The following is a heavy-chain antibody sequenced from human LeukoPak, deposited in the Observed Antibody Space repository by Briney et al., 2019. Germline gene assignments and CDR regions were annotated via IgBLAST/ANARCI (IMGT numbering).Heavy chain of an antibody. V-gene: IGHV3-21*01. CDR2: ISSSSSYI. J-gene: IGHJ3*02. CDR3: ARDPWYYYDSSGYYPDAFDI. CDR1: GFTFSSYS. Sequence: KTGGSLRPSCAASGFTFSSYSMNWVRQAPGKGLEWVSSISSSSSYIYYADSVKGRFTISRDNAKNSLYLQMNSLRAEDTAVYYCARDPWYYYDSSGYYPDAFDIWGQGTMVTVSS. D-gene: IGHD3-22*01.